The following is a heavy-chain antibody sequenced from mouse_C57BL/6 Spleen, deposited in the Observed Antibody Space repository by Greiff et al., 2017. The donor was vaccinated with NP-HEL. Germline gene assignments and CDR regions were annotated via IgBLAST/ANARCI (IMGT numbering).Heavy chain of an antibody. Sequence: VQLQQSGPELVKPGASVKISCKASGYTFTDYYMNWVKQSHGKSLEWIGDINPNNGGTSYNQKFKGKATLTVDKSSSTAYMELRSLTSEDSAVYYCARDYYSNAWCAYWGQGTLVTVSA. CDR3: ARDYYSNAWCAY. CDR1: GYTFTDYY. CDR2: INPNNGGT. D-gene: IGHD2-5*01. V-gene: IGHV1-26*01. J-gene: IGHJ3*01.